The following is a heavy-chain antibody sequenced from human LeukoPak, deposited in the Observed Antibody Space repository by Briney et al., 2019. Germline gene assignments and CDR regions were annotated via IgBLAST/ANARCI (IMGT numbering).Heavy chain of an antibody. J-gene: IGHJ4*02. V-gene: IGHV1-8*01. CDR2: MNPNSGNT. CDR3: ARVNYDILTGYQDY. CDR1: GYTFTSYD. D-gene: IGHD3-9*01. Sequence: ASVTVSCKASGYTFTSYDINWVRQATGQGLEWMGWMNPNSGNTGYAQKFQGRVTMTRNTSISTAYMELSSLRSEDTAVYYCARVNYDILTGYQDYWGQGTLVTVSS.